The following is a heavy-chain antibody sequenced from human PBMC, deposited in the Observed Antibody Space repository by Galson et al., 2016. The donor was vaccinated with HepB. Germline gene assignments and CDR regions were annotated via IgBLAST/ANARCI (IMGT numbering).Heavy chain of an antibody. J-gene: IGHJ6*03. CDR3: ARGTSGSAWGASYFHNYYMDV. CDR2: INHGGLT. Sequence: SETLSLTCAVHGGSFTSYQWTWTRQAPGKGLEWIGEINHGGLTNYKPSLKSRLTLSVDKSKNQFSLSLSRVTAADTAVYYCARGTSGSAWGASYFHNYYMDVWGEGTTVTVSS. CDR1: GGSFTSYQ. D-gene: IGHD1-1*01. V-gene: IGHV4-34*01.